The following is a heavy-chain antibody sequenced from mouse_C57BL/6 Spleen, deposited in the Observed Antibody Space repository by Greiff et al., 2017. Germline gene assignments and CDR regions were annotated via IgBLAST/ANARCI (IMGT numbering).Heavy chain of an antibody. D-gene: IGHD1-1*01. Sequence: VQLQQSGAELVRPGASVKLSCTASGFNIKDYYMYWVKQRPEQGLEWIGRIDPEDGDTEYAPKFQGKATMTADTSSNTAYQQLSSLTSEDTAIYYCTALYYGSSYGYFDVWGTGTTVTVSS. V-gene: IGHV14-1*01. CDR1: GFNIKDYY. CDR3: TALYYGSSYGYFDV. J-gene: IGHJ1*03. CDR2: IDPEDGDT.